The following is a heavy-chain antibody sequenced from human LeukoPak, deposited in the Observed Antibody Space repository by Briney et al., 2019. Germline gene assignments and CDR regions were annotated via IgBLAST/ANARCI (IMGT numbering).Heavy chain of an antibody. CDR2: IYTSGST. V-gene: IGHV4-4*07. J-gene: IGHJ6*02. CDR3: ARASTYYYGSGSSRNYGMDV. Sequence: SETLSLTCTVSGGSISSYYWSWIRQPAGKGLEWIGRIYTSGSTNYNASLKSRVSMSVDTSKNQFSLKLSSVTAADTAVYYCARASTYYYGSGSSRNYGMDVWGQGTTVTVSS. CDR1: GGSISSYY. D-gene: IGHD3-10*01.